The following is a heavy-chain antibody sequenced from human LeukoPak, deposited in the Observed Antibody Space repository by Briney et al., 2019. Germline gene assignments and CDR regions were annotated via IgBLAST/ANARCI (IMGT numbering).Heavy chain of an antibody. CDR2: INHSGST. Sequence: PSETLSLTCAVYDGSFSGYYWSWIRQPPGKGLEWIGEINHSGSTNCNPSLKSRVTISVDPSKNQFSLKLTSVTAADTAVYYCARGSSSLEVYYYYMDVWGKGTTVTVSS. CDR1: DGSFSGYY. J-gene: IGHJ6*03. V-gene: IGHV4-34*01. D-gene: IGHD6-13*01. CDR3: ARGSSSLEVYYYYMDV.